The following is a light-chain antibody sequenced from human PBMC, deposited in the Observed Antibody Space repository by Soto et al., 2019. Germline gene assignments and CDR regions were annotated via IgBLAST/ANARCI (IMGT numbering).Light chain of an antibody. CDR2: GAS. V-gene: IGKV3-20*01. CDR1: QSVTSS. Sequence: EIVLTQSPGTLSLSPGERATLSCRASQSVTSSLAWYHRAPGQAPRLLIFGASSRATGIPDRFSGSGSGIDFTLTISRLEPEDFAVYYCLQYSRSPYTFSQGTKLEIK. J-gene: IGKJ2*01. CDR3: LQYSRSPYT.